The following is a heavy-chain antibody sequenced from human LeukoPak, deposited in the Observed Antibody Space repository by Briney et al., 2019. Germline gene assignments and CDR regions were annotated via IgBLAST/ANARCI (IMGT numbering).Heavy chain of an antibody. CDR1: GCTFTSYG. J-gene: IGHJ5*02. CDR3: ARDRARYDILTGWFPHTPENWFDP. Sequence: ASVKVSCKASGCTFTSYGISWVRQAPGQGLEWMGWISAYNGNTNYAQKLQGRVTMTTDTSTSTAYMELRSLRSDDTAVYYCARDRARYDILTGWFPHTPENWFDPWGQGTLVTVSS. V-gene: IGHV1-18*01. D-gene: IGHD3-9*01. CDR2: ISAYNGNT.